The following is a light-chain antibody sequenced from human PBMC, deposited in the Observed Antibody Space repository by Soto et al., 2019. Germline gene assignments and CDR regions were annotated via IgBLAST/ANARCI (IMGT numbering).Light chain of an antibody. Sequence: ILLTQFSDSLAVSPCDRAPVSGMAGQSAFYSSNNKNYLAWYQQKPGQPPNLLIYWASTRESGVPDRFSGSGSGTDFTLTISSLQAEDVAVYYCQQYYSTPITFGQGTRLEI. CDR1: QSAFYSSNNKNY. V-gene: IGKV4-1*01. CDR3: QQYYSTPIT. J-gene: IGKJ5*01. CDR2: WAS.